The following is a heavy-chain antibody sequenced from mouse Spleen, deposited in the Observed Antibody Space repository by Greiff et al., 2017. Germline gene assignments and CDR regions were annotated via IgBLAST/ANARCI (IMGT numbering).Heavy chain of an antibody. CDR1: GFTFSSYG. CDR2: ISSGGSYT. D-gene: IGHD1-1*01. Sequence: EVQRVESGGDLVKPGGSLKLSCAASGFTFSSYGMSWVRQTPDKRLEWVATISSGGSYTYYPDSVKGRFTISRDNAKNTLYLQMSSLKSEDTAMYYCAREGSSHYFDYWGQGTTLTVSS. J-gene: IGHJ2*01. CDR3: AREGSSHYFDY. V-gene: IGHV5-6*01.